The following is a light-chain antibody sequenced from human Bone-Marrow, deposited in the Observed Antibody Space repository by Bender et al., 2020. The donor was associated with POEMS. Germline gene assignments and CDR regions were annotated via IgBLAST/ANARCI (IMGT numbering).Light chain of an antibody. CDR3: ISYTGSSTLV. Sequence: QSALTQPASVSGSPGQSITISCTGTSSDIGGYNYVSWYQQHPGKAPKLMILDVNNRPSGVPNRFSGSKSGNTASLTISGLQAEDEADYYCISYTGSSTLVFGGGTKLTVL. J-gene: IGLJ3*02. CDR1: SSDIGGYNY. CDR2: DVN. V-gene: IGLV2-14*03.